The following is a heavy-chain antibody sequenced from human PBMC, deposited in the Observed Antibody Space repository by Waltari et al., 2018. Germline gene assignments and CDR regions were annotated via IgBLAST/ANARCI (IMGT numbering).Heavy chain of an antibody. V-gene: IGHV4-38-2*01. J-gene: IGHJ4*02. CDR2: IYHSGTT. D-gene: IGHD4-4*01. CDR1: GYSISSGFY. Sequence: QVQLQESGPGLVKPSETLSLTCAVSGYSISSGFYWGWIRQPPGKGLEWIGSIYHSGTTYSNPSLKSRVTISVDTSKNQFSLKLTSVTAADTAVYYCASNSPAADYWGQGTLVTVSS. CDR3: ASNSPAADY.